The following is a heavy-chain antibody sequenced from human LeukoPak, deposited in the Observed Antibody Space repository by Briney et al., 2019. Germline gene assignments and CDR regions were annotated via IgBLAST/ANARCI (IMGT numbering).Heavy chain of an antibody. J-gene: IGHJ5*02. V-gene: IGHV3-30*04. CDR3: AKDGFRYNWNDVRPTFNWFDP. CDR1: GFTFSSYV. Sequence: GRSLRLSCAASGFTFSSYVMHWVRQAPGKGLEWVAIISYDGSNEYYADSVKGRFTISRDNSKNTLYLQMNSLRAEDTAVYYCAKDGFRYNWNDVRPTFNWFDPWGQGTLVTVSS. D-gene: IGHD1-1*01. CDR2: ISYDGSNE.